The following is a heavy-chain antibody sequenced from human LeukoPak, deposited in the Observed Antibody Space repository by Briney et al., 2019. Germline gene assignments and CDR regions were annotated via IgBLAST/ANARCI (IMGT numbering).Heavy chain of an antibody. V-gene: IGHV4-59*08. Sequence: SETLSLTCTVSRGSISSYYWSWIRQPPGKGLEWIGYIYYSGSTNYNPSLKSRVTISVDTSKNQFSLKLSSVTAADTAVYYCARGYYNFWSGYYKGDAFDIWGQGTMVTVSS. D-gene: IGHD3-3*01. CDR1: RGSISSYY. J-gene: IGHJ3*02. CDR3: ARGYYNFWSGYYKGDAFDI. CDR2: IYYSGST.